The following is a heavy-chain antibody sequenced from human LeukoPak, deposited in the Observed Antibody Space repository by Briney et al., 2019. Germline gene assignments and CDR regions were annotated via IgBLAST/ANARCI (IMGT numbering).Heavy chain of an antibody. V-gene: IGHV1-24*01. CDR2: FDPEDGER. J-gene: IGHJ4*02. CDR3: ATVYSYDSSAYYRLDY. CDR1: GYTLTELS. D-gene: IGHD3-22*01. Sequence: ASVKVSCKVSGYTLTELSMHWVRQAPGKGLEWMGGFDPEDGERFYAQKFQGRVTMTEDTSTDTAYMELSSLRSEDTAVYYCATVYSYDSSAYYRLDYWGQGTLVTVSS.